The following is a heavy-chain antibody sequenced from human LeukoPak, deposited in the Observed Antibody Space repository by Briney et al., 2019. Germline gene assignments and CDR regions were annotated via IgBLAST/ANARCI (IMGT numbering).Heavy chain of an antibody. CDR1: GFTVSTNY. J-gene: IGHJ2*01. Sequence: PGGSLRLSCAASGFTVSTNYMSWVRQAPGTGLEWVSIIYSGGSTSYADSVKGRFTISRDISKNTLFLQMSSLRAEDTAVYYCARSPRIYDSSGYYLVEYFDLWGRGTLVTVSS. CDR3: ARSPRIYDSSGYYLVEYFDL. D-gene: IGHD3-22*01. CDR2: IYSGGST. V-gene: IGHV3-53*01.